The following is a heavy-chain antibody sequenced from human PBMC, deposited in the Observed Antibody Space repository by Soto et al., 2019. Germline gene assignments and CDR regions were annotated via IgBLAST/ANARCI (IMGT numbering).Heavy chain of an antibody. V-gene: IGHV3-30*18. CDR1: GFTFSSYG. CDR3: AKDQWVVVVAATFDY. J-gene: IGHJ4*02. CDR2: ISYDGSNK. Sequence: VGSLRLSCAASGFTFSSYGMHWVRQAPGKGLEWVAVISYDGSNKYYADSVKGRFTISRDNSKNTLYLQMNSLRAEDTAVYYCAKDQWVVVVAATFDYWGQGTLVTVSS. D-gene: IGHD2-15*01.